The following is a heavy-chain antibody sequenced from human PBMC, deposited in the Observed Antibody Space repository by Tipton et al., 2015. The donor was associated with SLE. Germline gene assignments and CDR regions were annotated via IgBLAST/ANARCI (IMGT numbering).Heavy chain of an antibody. CDR1: GASISGGAYY. V-gene: IGHV4-61*08. CDR3: AREGEKAAPGGYYYYMDV. Sequence: TLSLTCNISGASISGGAYYWTWIRQHPGKGLEWIGYIYYSGSTNYNPSLKSRVTISVDTSKNQFSLKLSSVTAADTAVYYCAREGEKAAPGGYYYYMDVWGKGTTVTVSS. J-gene: IGHJ6*03. D-gene: IGHD3-16*01. CDR2: IYYSGST.